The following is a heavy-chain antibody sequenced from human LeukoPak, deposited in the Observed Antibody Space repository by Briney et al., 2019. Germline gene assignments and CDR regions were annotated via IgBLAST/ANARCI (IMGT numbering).Heavy chain of an antibody. D-gene: IGHD2-2*01. CDR2: IYTSGST. Sequence: NPSQTLSLTCTVSGGSISSGSYYWSWIRQPAGKGPEWIGRIYTSGSTNYNPSLKSRVTISVDTSKNQFSLKLSSVTAADTAVYYCAIDPVVVPAAMPRDYYYMDVWGKGTTVTVSS. J-gene: IGHJ6*03. CDR3: AIDPVVVPAAMPRDYYYMDV. V-gene: IGHV4-61*02. CDR1: GGSISSGSYY.